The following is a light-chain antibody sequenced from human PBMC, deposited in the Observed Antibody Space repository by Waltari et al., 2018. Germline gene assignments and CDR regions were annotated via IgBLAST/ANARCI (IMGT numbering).Light chain of an antibody. CDR1: NSDVGGYNY. CDR3: SSYAGSSVA. V-gene: IGLV2-11*01. Sequence: QSALTQPRSVSGSPGQSVTISCSGSNSDVGGYNYVSWYQQHPGKAPKLMISDVTKRPSGVPDRFSGSKSGKTASLTISGLQAEDEADYYCSSYAGSSVAFGGGTKLTVL. CDR2: DVT. J-gene: IGLJ2*01.